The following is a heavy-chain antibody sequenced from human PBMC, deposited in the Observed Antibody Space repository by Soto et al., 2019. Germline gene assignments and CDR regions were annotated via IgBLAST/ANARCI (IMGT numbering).Heavy chain of an antibody. J-gene: IGHJ4*02. Sequence: EVQLLESGGGLVQPGGSLRLSCAASGFTFSSYVMSWVRQAPAKGLEWVSAIGGSGGSTYYADSVEGRFTISRDNSKNTLYLQMNSLRAEDTAVYYCAKDHLGGYDYWGQGTLVTVSS. V-gene: IGHV3-23*01. CDR2: IGGSGGST. CDR1: GFTFSSYV. CDR3: AKDHLGGYDY. D-gene: IGHD3-16*01.